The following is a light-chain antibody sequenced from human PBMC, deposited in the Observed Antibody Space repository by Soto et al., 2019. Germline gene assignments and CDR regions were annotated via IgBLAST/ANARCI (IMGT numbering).Light chain of an antibody. V-gene: IGKV3-11*01. Sequence: EIVLTQSPATLSLSPGERATLSXRASQSVRRYLAWYHQKPGXAXRLIXXXAFXRATGIPARFSVSGSGTDFTLTISSLEPEDLAFEYCQQRSNWPPGSTFGQGTRLEIK. CDR1: QSVRRY. J-gene: IGKJ5*01. CDR3: QQRSNWPPGST. CDR2: XAF.